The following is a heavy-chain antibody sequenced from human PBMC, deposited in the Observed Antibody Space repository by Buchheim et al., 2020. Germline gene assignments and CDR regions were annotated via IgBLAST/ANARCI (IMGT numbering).Heavy chain of an antibody. J-gene: IGHJ4*02. CDR2: IESETYGATT. D-gene: IGHD5-18*01. V-gene: IGHV3-15*04. Sequence: EVQLVESGGGLVKPGGSLRLSCAASGSTFSNAWMSWVRQAPGKGLEWVGRIESETYGATTDYAAPVKGRFTISRDDSQNTVYLQMNSLRNEDTAVYYCTAKDTALAHWGQGT. CDR1: GSTFSNAW. CDR3: TAKDTALAH.